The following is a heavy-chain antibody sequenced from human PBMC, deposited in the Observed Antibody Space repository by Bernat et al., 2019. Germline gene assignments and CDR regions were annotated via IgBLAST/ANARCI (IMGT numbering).Heavy chain of an antibody. Sequence: VQLVESGGGVVQPGRSLRLSCVASGFTFSDYSLHWVRQAPGKGLEWVAVVSYDGRNKYYADSVQARFIISRDDSENTLYLQMDSSKSEDTAVYYCVRDGAALYYYHGMDVWGRGTTVTVSS. D-gene: IGHD6-25*01. CDR3: VRDGAALYYYHGMDV. CDR1: GFTFSDYS. CDR2: VSYDGRNK. J-gene: IGHJ6*02. V-gene: IGHV3-30*04.